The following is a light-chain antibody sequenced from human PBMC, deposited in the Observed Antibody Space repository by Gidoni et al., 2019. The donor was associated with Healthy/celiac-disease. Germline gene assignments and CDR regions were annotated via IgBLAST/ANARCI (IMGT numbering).Light chain of an antibody. Sequence: DIQMTQSPFSLSASVGDRVTITCQARQDISNYLNWYQQKPGKAPKLLIYDASNLETGGPSRFSGSGSGTDFTFTISSLQPEDIATYYCQQYDNLPPLTFGGGTKVEIK. CDR1: QDISNY. J-gene: IGKJ4*01. CDR2: DAS. CDR3: QQYDNLPPLT. V-gene: IGKV1-33*01.